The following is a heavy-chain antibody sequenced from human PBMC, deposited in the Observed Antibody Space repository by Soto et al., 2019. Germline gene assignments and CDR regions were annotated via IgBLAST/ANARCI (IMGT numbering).Heavy chain of an antibody. D-gene: IGHD1-1*01. V-gene: IGHV1-18*01. J-gene: IGHJ4*02. Sequence: QVHLVQSGAEVKKPGASVKVSCKCSGYTFTSYGITWVRQAPGQGLEWMGWISAHNGNTTYAQKLQGRVTVTRDTSTSTAYMELRSLRSDDTAVYYGARGRYGDYWGQGALVTVSS. CDR1: GYTFTSYG. CDR3: ARGRYGDY. CDR2: ISAHNGNT.